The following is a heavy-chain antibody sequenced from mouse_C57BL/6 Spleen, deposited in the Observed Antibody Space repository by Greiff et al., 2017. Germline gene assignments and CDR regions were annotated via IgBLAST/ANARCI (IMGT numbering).Heavy chain of an antibody. CDR1: GFTFSSYG. CDR2: ISSGGSYT. D-gene: IGHD1-1*01. V-gene: IGHV5-6*01. Sequence: DVHLVESGGVLVKPGVSLKLSCAASGFTFSSYGMSWVRQTPDKRLEWVATISSGGSYTYYPDSVKGRFTISRDNAKNTLYLQMSSLKSEDTAMYYCARRQLLRSDYYAMDYWGQGTSVTVSS. CDR3: ARRQLLRSDYYAMDY. J-gene: IGHJ4*01.